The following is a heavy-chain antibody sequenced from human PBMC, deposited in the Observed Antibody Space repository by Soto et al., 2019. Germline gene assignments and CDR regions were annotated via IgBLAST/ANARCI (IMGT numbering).Heavy chain of an antibody. D-gene: IGHD2-2*01. V-gene: IGHV4-39*02. CDR3: ARLVVVAPVANA. J-gene: IGHJ5*02. Sequence: SETLSLTCSVSGGSINYNSYYWGWIRQPPGKGLEWVGGIFYTGTTYYSPSLKDRVTISVDTSKNSFSLNLTSVTAADTAVYFCARLVVVAPVANAWGQGTLVTVSS. CDR2: IFYTGTT. CDR1: GGSINYNSYY.